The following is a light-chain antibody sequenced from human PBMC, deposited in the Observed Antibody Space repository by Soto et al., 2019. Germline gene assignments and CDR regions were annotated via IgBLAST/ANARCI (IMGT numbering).Light chain of an antibody. CDR2: GAS. Sequence: VVLTQSPGTLSLSPGERATLSCRASQSVSSSYLAWYQQKPGQAPRLLIYGASTRATGIPDRFSGSGSGTDFTLTISRPEPEDFAVYYCHQYGSSRRTFGQGTKVDIK. V-gene: IGKV3-20*01. CDR1: QSVSSSY. CDR3: HQYGSSRRT. J-gene: IGKJ1*01.